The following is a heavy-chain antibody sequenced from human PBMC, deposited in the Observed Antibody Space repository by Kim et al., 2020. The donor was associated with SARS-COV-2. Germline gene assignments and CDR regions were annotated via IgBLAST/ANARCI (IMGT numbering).Heavy chain of an antibody. D-gene: IGHD3-16*01. J-gene: IGHJ4*02. CDR2: INQDGSRT. CDR1: GLRFRDAY. Sequence: GGSLRLSCAASGLRFRDAYMTWVRQAPGRGLEWVADINQDGSRTAYLGSVRGRFTISRDNAKSLLFLQMDSLRVEDMAVYYCARDVAYKRFEYWGQGTLVTVTS. V-gene: IGHV3-7*01. CDR3: ARDVAYKRFEY.